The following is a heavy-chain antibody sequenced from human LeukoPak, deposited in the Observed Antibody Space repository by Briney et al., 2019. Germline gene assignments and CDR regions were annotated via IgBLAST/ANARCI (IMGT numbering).Heavy chain of an antibody. V-gene: IGHV3-23*01. CDR1: GFTFSSFA. J-gene: IGHJ5*02. CDR3: AKDQYFDWLNWFDP. Sequence: GGSLRLSCAASGFTFSSFAMSWVRQAPGKRLEWVSAISGSGGTTYYADSVKGRFTISRDNSKNTLYLQMNSLRAEDTAVYYCAKDQYFDWLNWFDPWGQGTLVTVSS. CDR2: ISGSGGTT. D-gene: IGHD3-9*01.